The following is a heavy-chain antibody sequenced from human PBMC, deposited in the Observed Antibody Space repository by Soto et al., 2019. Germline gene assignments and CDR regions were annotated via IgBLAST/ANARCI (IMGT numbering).Heavy chain of an antibody. CDR2: ISSSSSYI. CDR1: GFTFSSYS. CDR3: ARVLVVAGIGYYYYYGMEV. J-gene: IGHJ6*02. Sequence: GGSLRLSCAASGFTFSSYSMNWVRQAPGKGLEWVSSISSSSSYIYYADSVKGRFTISRDNAKNSLYLQMHSLRAEDTAVYYCARVLVVAGIGYYYYYGMEVWGQGTTVTVSS. D-gene: IGHD6-19*01. V-gene: IGHV3-21*01.